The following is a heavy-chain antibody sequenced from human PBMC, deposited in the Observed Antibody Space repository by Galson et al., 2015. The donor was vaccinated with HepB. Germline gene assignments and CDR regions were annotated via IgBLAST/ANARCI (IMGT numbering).Heavy chain of an antibody. CDR1: GFTFSSYG. V-gene: IGHV3-30*18. D-gene: IGHD3-10*01. Sequence: SLRLSCAASGFTFSSYGMHWVRQAPGKGLEWVAVISYDGSNKYYADSVKGRFTISRDNSKNTLYLQMNSLRAEDTAVYYCAKAAEYYYGSGSYQIDYWGQGTLVTVSS. J-gene: IGHJ4*02. CDR2: ISYDGSNK. CDR3: AKAAEYYYGSGSYQIDY.